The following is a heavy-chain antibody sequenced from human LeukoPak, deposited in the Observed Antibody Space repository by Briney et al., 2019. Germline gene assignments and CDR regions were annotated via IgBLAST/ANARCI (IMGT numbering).Heavy chain of an antibody. J-gene: IGHJ4*02. CDR2: IHPNSGGT. Sequence: ASVKVSCKASGYTFTGYYMHWVRPAPGPGLELMGRIHPNSGGTNYAQKFQGRVTMTRDTSISTAYMELSRLRSDDTAVYYCARGAPYYYDSSGYYFSYWGQGTLVTVSS. CDR1: GYTFTGYY. CDR3: ARGAPYYYDSSGYYFSY. D-gene: IGHD3-22*01. V-gene: IGHV1-2*06.